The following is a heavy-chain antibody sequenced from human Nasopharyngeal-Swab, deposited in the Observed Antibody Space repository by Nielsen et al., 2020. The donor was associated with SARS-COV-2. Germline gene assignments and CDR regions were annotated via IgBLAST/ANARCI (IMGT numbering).Heavy chain of an antibody. J-gene: IGHJ4*02. CDR2: MNPNSGNS. D-gene: IGHD3-22*01. Sequence: ASVKVSCKASGYTFTIYDIYWVRQATGQGLECMGWMNPNSGNSGYTQKFQGRVTMTRNTSISTAYMELSSLRSEDTAVYYCARRGSGYKAFPFDYWGQGTLVTVSS. CDR1: GYTFTIYD. V-gene: IGHV1-8*01. CDR3: ARRGSGYKAFPFDY.